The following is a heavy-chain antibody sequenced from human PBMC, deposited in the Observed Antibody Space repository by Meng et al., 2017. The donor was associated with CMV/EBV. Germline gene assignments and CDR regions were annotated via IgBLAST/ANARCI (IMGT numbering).Heavy chain of an antibody. CDR3: TRSWIDSFTPDFDY. D-gene: IGHD2-2*03. CDR1: GYSFIGHY. CDR2: INPNSAGT. V-gene: IGHV1-2*06. J-gene: IGHJ4*02. Sequence: QVALVQSGGEVKKPGASGKVSCKASGYSFIGHYIHWVRQAPGQGLEWMGRINPNSAGTNYVEKFQGRVTMTRDTSNNIVYMELTRLTSDDTAVYYCTRSWIDSFTPDFDYWGQGTLVTVSS.